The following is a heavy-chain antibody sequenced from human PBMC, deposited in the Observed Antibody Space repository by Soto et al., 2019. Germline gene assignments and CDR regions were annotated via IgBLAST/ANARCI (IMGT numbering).Heavy chain of an antibody. D-gene: IGHD6-13*01. CDR2: ISAYNSNT. CDR1: GYTFTSYG. J-gene: IGHJ4*02. Sequence: VQLVQSGAEVKKTGASVKVSCKAAGYTFTSYGSIWVRLYPAQVLEWMGWISAYNSNTNYAQKLQGRVTMTTDTSPSTAYMELRSLRSHDTAVYYCAREYRYSSSWLRYFDYWSQGTLLTVSS. V-gene: IGHV1-18*04. CDR3: AREYRYSSSWLRYFDY.